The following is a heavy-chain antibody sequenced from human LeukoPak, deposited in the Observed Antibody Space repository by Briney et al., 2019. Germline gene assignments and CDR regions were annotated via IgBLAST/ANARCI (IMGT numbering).Heavy chain of an antibody. CDR3: ARDRGKDYFDN. D-gene: IGHD4-23*01. J-gene: IGHJ4*02. CDR2: IRNDGSDT. CDR1: GLTFTSHG. Sequence: GGSLRLSCATSGLTFTSHGFHWVRQAAGKGLEWVAFIRNDGSDTYHANSVKGRFSISRDNSKNTVYLHMNSLRAEDTAVYYCARDRGKDYFDNWGQGTLVTVSS. V-gene: IGHV3-30*02.